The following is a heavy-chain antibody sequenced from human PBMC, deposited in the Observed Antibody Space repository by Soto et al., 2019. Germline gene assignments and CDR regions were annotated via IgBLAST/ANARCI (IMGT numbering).Heavy chain of an antibody. CDR1: GFTFITYA. J-gene: IGHJ4*02. V-gene: IGHV3-23*01. Sequence: QSGGSLRLSCAASGFTFITYAMSWVRQAPGKGLEWVSAISGSGSNTYYADSVKGRFTISRDDSKSTLYLQMNSLRAEDTAVYYCARDPSHSYYTLFYYFDYWGQGTLVTVSS. CDR2: ISGSGSNT. CDR3: ARDPSHSYYTLFYYFDY. D-gene: IGHD1-26*01.